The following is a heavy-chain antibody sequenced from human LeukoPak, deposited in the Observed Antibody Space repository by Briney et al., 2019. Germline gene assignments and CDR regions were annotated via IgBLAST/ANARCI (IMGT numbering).Heavy chain of an antibody. V-gene: IGHV1-18*01. D-gene: IGHD5-18*01. CDR3: ARVQLWLYFDY. CDR2: ISAYNGNT. CDR1: GYTFTSCG. J-gene: IGHJ4*02. Sequence: ASVKVSCKASGYTFTSCGISWVRQAPGQGLEWMGWISAYNGNTNYAQKLQGRVTMTTDTSTSTAHMVLRSLRSDDTAVYYCARVQLWLYFDYWGQGTLVTVSS.